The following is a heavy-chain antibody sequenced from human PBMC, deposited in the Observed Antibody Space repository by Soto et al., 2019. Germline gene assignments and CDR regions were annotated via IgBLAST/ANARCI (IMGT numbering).Heavy chain of an antibody. CDR2: IYYSGST. Sequence: SETPDLTCTVSGGSISSGEYYWNWIRQPPGKGLEWIGYIYYSGSTFYNPSLKSRVTISGDTSKNQFSLTLSAVTAADTAVYYCARGFGYSSGWYAYWGQGTQVTVSS. CDR1: GGSISSGEYY. D-gene: IGHD6-19*01. V-gene: IGHV4-30-4*01. J-gene: IGHJ4*02. CDR3: ARGFGYSSGWYAY.